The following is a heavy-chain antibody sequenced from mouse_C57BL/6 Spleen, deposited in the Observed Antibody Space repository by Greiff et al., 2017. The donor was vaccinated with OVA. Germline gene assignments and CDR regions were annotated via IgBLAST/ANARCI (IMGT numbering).Heavy chain of an antibody. CDR3: ARGGNSYFDV. Sequence: EVQLVESEGGLVQPGSSMKLSCTASGFTFSDYYMAWVRQVPEKGLEWVANINYDGSSTYYLDSLKSRFIISRDNAKNILYLQMSSLKSEDTATYYCARGGNSYFDVWGTGTTVTVSS. CDR1: GFTFSDYY. V-gene: IGHV5-16*01. J-gene: IGHJ1*03. CDR2: INYDGSST.